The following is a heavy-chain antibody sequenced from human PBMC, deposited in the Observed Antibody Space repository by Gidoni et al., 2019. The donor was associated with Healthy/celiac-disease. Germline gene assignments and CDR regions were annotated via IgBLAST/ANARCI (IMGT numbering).Heavy chain of an antibody. D-gene: IGHD3-3*01. CDR1: GFTFSSYE. CDR2: ISSSGSTI. J-gene: IGHJ4*02. CDR3: ARGGIWEYYFDY. Sequence: EVQLVESGGGLVQPGGSLRLSCAASGFTFSSYEMNWVRQAPGKGLEWVSYISSSGSTIYYADSVKGRFTISRDNAKNSLYLQMNSLRAEDTAVYYCARGGIWEYYFDYWGQGTLVTVSS. V-gene: IGHV3-48*03.